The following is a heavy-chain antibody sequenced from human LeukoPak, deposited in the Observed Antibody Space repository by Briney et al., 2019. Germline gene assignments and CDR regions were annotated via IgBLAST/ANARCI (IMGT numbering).Heavy chain of an antibody. CDR2: IVVGSGNT. D-gene: IGHD1-26*01. CDR3: AATSVGATINDAFDI. CDR1: GFTFSNSA. Sequence: EASVKVSCTASGFTFSNSAVQWVRQARGQRLEWIGWIVVGSGNTKYAQRFQERVTITRDMSTGTAYMELGSLRSEDTAVYYCAATSVGATINDAFDIWGQGTMVTVSS. V-gene: IGHV1-58*01. J-gene: IGHJ3*02.